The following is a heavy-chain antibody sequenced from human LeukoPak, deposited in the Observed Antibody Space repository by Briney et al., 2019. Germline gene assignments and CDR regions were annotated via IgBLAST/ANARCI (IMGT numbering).Heavy chain of an antibody. CDR1: GGSFSGYY. Sequence: SETRSLTCAVYGGSFSGYYWSWIRQPPGKGLEWTGEINHSGSTNYNPSLRSRVTISVDTSKNQFSLKLSSVTAADTAVYYCARGGEYSYGHDYWGQGTLVTVSS. J-gene: IGHJ4*02. CDR3: ARGGEYSYGHDY. D-gene: IGHD5-18*01. V-gene: IGHV4-34*01. CDR2: INHSGST.